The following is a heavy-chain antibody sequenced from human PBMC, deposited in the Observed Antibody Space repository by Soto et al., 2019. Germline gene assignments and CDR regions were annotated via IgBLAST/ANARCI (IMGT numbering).Heavy chain of an antibody. CDR2: IYYSGST. V-gene: IGHV4-31*03. J-gene: IGHJ6*02. CDR3: ARDQSSSSGSRHYYYYYYGMDV. Sequence: TSETLSLTCTVSGGSISSGGYYWSRIRQHPGKGLEWIGYIYYSGSTYYNPSLKSRVTISVDTSKNQFSLKLSSVTAADTAVYYCARDQSSSSGSRHYYYYYYGMDVWGQGTTVTVSS. CDR1: GGSISSGGYY. D-gene: IGHD6-6*01.